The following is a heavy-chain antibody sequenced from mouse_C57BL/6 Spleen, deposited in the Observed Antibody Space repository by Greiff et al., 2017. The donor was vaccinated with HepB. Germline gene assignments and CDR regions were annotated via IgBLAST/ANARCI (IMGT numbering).Heavy chain of an antibody. CDR1: GYTFTSYW. Sequence: VQLQQPGTELVKPGASVKLSCKASGYTFTSYWMHWVKQRPGQGLEWIGNINPSNGGTNYNEKFKSKATLTVDKSSSTAYMQLSSLTSEDAAVYYCARRGLRRGDYFDYWGQGTTLTVSS. J-gene: IGHJ2*01. V-gene: IGHV1-53*01. CDR3: ARRGLRRGDYFDY. D-gene: IGHD2-4*01. CDR2: INPSNGGT.